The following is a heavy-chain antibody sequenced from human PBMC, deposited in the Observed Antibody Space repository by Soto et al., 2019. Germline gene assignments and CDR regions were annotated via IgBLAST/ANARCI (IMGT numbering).Heavy chain of an antibody. CDR3: ARGPLRNWFDP. J-gene: IGHJ5*02. Sequence: ASVKVSCKASGYTFTSYAMHWVRQAPGQRLEWMGWINAGNGNTKYSQKFQGRVTITKNTSASTAYMELSSLRPEDTAVYYCARGPLRNWFDPWGQGTLVPVSS. V-gene: IGHV1-3*01. CDR1: GYTFTSYA. D-gene: IGHD5-12*01. CDR2: INAGNGNT.